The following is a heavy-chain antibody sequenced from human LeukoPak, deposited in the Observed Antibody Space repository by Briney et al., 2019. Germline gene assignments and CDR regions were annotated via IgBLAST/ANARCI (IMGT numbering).Heavy chain of an antibody. CDR3: ARGDDSSGWRGAAFDI. D-gene: IGHD6-19*01. Sequence: GFLRLSCTPSGFTFSSYGFHWVRQAPGKGLESVALIWYDGSQKYYADSVKGRFTISRDNSKNTLYLQMNSLRAEDTALYYCARGDDSSGWRGAAFDIWAKGQWSPSLQ. V-gene: IGHV3-33*01. CDR1: GFTFSSYG. CDR2: IWYDGSQK. J-gene: IGHJ3*02.